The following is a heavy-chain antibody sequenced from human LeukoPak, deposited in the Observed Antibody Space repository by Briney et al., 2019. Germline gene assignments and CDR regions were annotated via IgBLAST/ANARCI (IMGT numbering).Heavy chain of an antibody. J-gene: IGHJ3*02. CDR2: FDPEDGET. CDR3: ATLPDIVATRAAFDI. Sequence: ASVKVSCKVSGYTLTELSMHWVRQAPGKGLEWMGGFDPEDGETIYAQKFQGRVTMTEDTSTDTAYMELSSLRSEDTAVYYCATLPDIVATRAAFDIWGQGTMVNVSS. V-gene: IGHV1-24*01. D-gene: IGHD5-12*01. CDR1: GYTLTELS.